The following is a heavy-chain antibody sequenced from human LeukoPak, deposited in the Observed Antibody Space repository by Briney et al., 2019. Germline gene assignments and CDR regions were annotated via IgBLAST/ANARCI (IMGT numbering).Heavy chain of an antibody. J-gene: IGHJ6*02. CDR2: IKSGGSN. Sequence: GSLRLSCAASGFTFSSYWMHWVRQAPGKGLVWVSRIKSGGSNYYADSVKGRFTIFRDNAKNTLYLQMNSLRAEDTAVYYCARGMSGYYGMDVWGQGSTVTVSS. V-gene: IGHV3-74*01. CDR3: ARGMSGYYGMDV. CDR1: GFTFSSYW.